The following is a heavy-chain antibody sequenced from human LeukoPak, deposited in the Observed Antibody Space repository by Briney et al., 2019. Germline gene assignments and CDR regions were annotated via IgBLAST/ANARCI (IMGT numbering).Heavy chain of an antibody. V-gene: IGHV1-8*01. Sequence: INWVRQATGQGLEWMGWMNPNSGNTGYAQKFQGRVTMTRNTSISTAFMELSGLRSEDTAVYFCARRNTAMVAGLDYWGQGSLVTVSS. CDR2: MNPNSGNT. CDR3: ARRNTAMVAGLDY. J-gene: IGHJ4*02. D-gene: IGHD5-18*01.